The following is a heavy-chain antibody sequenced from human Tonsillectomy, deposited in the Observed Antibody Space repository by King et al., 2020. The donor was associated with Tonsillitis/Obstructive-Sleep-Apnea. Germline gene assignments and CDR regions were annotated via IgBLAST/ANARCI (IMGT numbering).Heavy chain of an antibody. CDR3: ARECASRYFDWFPRPGYYYYMDV. J-gene: IGHJ6*03. CDR2: MNPNSGNT. D-gene: IGHD3-9*01. V-gene: IGHV1-8*01. CDR1: GYTFTSYD. Sequence: QLVQSGAEVKKPGASVKVSCKASGYTFTSYDINWGRQATGQGLEWRGWMNPNSGNTGYAQKFQGRVTMTRNTSISTAYMELSSLRSEDTAGYYCARECASRYFDWFPRPGYYYYMDVWGKGTTVTVSS.